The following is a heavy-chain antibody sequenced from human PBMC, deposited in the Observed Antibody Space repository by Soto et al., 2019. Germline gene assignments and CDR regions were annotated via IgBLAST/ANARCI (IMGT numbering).Heavy chain of an antibody. Sequence: GGSLRLSCVASGFTFSTFWMSWVRQAPGKGLEWVANIKGDGSEKRYVDSVKGRLTISRDNTKNLVYLQMNSLRVEDTALYYCGRDEVRNGVGVWGQGTMVT. CDR2: IKGDGSEK. CDR1: GFTFSTFW. CDR3: GRDEVRNGVGV. J-gene: IGHJ6*02. V-gene: IGHV3-7*01.